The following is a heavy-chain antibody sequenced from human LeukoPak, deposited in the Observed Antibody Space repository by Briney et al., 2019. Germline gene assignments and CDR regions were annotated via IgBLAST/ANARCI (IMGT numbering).Heavy chain of an antibody. Sequence: PSETLSLTCTVSGGSISSSSYYWGWIRQPPGKGLEWIGSIYYSGSTYYNPSLKSRVTISVDTSKNQFSLKLTSVTAADTAVYYCARVYCSHISCSRYTRSYYMDVWGKGTTVTVSS. J-gene: IGHJ6*03. D-gene: IGHD2-2*01. CDR2: IYYSGST. CDR3: ARVYCSHISCSRYTRSYYMDV. V-gene: IGHV4-39*01. CDR1: GGSISSSSYY.